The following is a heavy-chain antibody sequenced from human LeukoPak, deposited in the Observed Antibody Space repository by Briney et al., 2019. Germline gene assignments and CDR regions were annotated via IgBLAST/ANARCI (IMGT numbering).Heavy chain of an antibody. CDR2: IRGDGVT. CDR3: VRDKGVVPTERFDY. D-gene: IGHD3-3*01. CDR1: GFTVSSPY. V-gene: IGHV3-53*01. J-gene: IGHJ4*02. Sequence: PGGSLRLSCAVSGFTVSSPYMTWARQAPGKGLEWVSTIRGDGVTSYADSVRDRLTISRDNSKNTLYLQMTSLRSDDTAVYYCVRDKGVVPTERFDYWGQGTLVTVSS.